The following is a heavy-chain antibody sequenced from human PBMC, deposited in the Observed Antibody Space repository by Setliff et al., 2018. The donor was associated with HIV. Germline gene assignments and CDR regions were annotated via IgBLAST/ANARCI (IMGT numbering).Heavy chain of an antibody. CDR2: IHYSGNT. CDR3: ARNSKNWNYPVEYYDYYMDV. D-gene: IGHD1-7*01. CDR1: GGSTTSGGYY. J-gene: IGHJ6*03. Sequence: TLSLTCSVSGGSTTSGGYYWSWIRQHPGKGLEWIGYIHYSGNTYFNPSLKSRVTISLDTSKNQFSLKVSSMTAADTAVYYCARNSKNWNYPVEYYDYYMDVWGTGTTVTVSS. V-gene: IGHV4-31*03.